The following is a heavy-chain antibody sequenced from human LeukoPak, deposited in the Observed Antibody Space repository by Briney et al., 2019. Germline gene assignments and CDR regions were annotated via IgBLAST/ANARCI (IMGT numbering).Heavy chain of an antibody. D-gene: IGHD4-17*01. V-gene: IGHV3-53*01. J-gene: IGHJ4*02. CDR3: ARAVPDYGDDY. CDR1: GFTVSTTY. Sequence: GGSLRLSCAASGFTVSTTYMSWVRQAPGKGLEWVSVMYSGGSTFYADSVKGRFTISRDNAKNSLYLQMNSLRAEDTAVYYCARAVPDYGDDYWGQGTLVTVSS. CDR2: MYSGGST.